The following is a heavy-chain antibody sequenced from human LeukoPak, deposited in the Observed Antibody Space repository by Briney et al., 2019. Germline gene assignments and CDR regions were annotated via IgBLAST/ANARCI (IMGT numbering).Heavy chain of an antibody. V-gene: IGHV1-69*13. D-gene: IGHD2-2*01. CDR3: ARPSPHSGAFDI. CDR2: IIPIFGTA. CDR1: GYTFTGYY. J-gene: IGHJ3*02. Sequence: SVKVSCKASGYTFTGYYMHWVRQAPGQGLEWMGGIIPIFGTANYAQKFQGRVTITADESTSTAYMELSSLRSEDTAVYYCARPSPHSGAFDIWGQGTMVTVSS.